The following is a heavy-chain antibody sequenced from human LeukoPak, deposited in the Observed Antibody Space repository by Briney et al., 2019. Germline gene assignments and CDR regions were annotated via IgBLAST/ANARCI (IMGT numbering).Heavy chain of an antibody. J-gene: IGHJ6*03. CDR3: ARSEGVVTGYYMDV. CDR2: IYYSGST. Sequence: PSETLSLTCTVSGGSISSGDYYWRWIRQPPGKGLEWIWYIYYSGSTYYNPSLKGRVTISVDTSKNQFSLKLSSVTAADTAVYYCARSEGVVTGYYMDVWGKGTTVTVSS. CDR1: GGSISSGDYY. D-gene: IGHD2-2*01. V-gene: IGHV4-30-4*08.